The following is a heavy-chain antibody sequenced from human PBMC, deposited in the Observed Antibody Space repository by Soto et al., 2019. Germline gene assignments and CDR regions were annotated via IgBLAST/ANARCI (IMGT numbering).Heavy chain of an antibody. Sequence: PSETLSLTCTVSGGSISSYYWSWIRQPSGKGLEWIWRIYSSGSTNYNPSLKSRVTMSVDTSKNHFSLMLSSVTAADTAVYYCARDLKFAQDDYWGQGTQVTVSS. V-gene: IGHV4-4*07. CDR1: GGSISSYY. CDR2: IYSSGST. CDR3: ARDLKFAQDDY. J-gene: IGHJ4*02. D-gene: IGHD3-10*01.